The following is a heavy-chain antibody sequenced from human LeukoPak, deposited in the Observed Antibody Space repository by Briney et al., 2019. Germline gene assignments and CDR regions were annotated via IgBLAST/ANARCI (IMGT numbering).Heavy chain of an antibody. Sequence: GGSLRLSCAASGFTFSSYAMSLVRQAPGKGLEWVSAISGSGGSTYYADSVKGRFTISRDNSKNTLYLQMNSLRAEDTAVYYCAKYWLAIDAFDIWGQGTVVTVSS. CDR1: GFTFSSYA. J-gene: IGHJ3*02. V-gene: IGHV3-23*01. D-gene: IGHD2-15*01. CDR3: AKYWLAIDAFDI. CDR2: ISGSGGST.